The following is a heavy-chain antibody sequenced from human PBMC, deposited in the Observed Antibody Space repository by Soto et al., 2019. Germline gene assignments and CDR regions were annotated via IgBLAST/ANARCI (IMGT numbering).Heavy chain of an antibody. D-gene: IGHD4-17*01. Sequence: EVQLVESGGGLVQPGGSLRLSCAASGFTFSDHYMDWVRQAPGKGLEWVGRTRNKANSYTTEYAASVKGRFTISRDDSKNSLYLQMNSLKTEDTAVYYCARSEYSGDYHVDYWGQGTLVTVSS. CDR1: GFTFSDHY. CDR2: TRNKANSYTT. J-gene: IGHJ4*02. CDR3: ARSEYSGDYHVDY. V-gene: IGHV3-72*01.